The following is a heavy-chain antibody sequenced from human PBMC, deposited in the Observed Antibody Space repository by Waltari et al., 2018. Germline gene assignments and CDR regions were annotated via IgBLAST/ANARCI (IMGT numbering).Heavy chain of an antibody. Sequence: QVHLVQSGAEVKKPGASVKVSCKASGYTFTGYYIQWVRRAPGQGFEWMARINTKTGKSTYAPDFTGRFVVSLDTSVSTAYLEIISLKAEDTAVYYCARWRPPDYGLDNWGQGTLVTVSA. CDR3: ARWRPPDYGLDN. V-gene: IGHV7-4-1*02. J-gene: IGHJ4*02. CDR2: INTKTGKS. CDR1: GYTFTGYY. D-gene: IGHD4-17*01.